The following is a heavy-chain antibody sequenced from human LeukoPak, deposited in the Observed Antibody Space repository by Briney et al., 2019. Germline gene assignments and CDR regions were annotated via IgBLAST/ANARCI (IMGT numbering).Heavy chain of an antibody. Sequence: SETLSLTCTVSGGSISSSSYYWGWIRQPPGKGLEWIGSIYYSGSTYYNPSLKSRVTISVDTSKNPFSLKLSSVTAADTAAYYCATERSFTVTNWFDPWGQGTLVTVSS. CDR2: IYYSGST. D-gene: IGHD4-11*01. V-gene: IGHV4-39*07. J-gene: IGHJ5*02. CDR1: GGSISSSSYY. CDR3: ATERSFTVTNWFDP.